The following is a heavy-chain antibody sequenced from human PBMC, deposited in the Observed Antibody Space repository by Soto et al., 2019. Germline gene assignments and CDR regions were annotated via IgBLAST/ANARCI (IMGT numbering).Heavy chain of an antibody. CDR2: IYWDDDR. CDR1: GFSLSTSGVG. V-gene: IGHV2-5*02. Sequence: QVTLKESGPTLVKPTQTLTLTCTFSGFSLSTSGVGVGWIRQPPGKALEWLALIYWDDDRRYSSYLKTRLTVTKDTSKNQVVLTMTDMDPADTATYYCGRTYDWNYGFVTWGQGMPVTVSS. D-gene: IGHD1-7*01. J-gene: IGHJ5*02. CDR3: GRTYDWNYGFVT.